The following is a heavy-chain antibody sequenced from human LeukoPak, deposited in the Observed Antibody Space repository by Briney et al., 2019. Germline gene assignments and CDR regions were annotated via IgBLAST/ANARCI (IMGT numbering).Heavy chain of an antibody. D-gene: IGHD2-21*01. CDR2: ISSNGGST. CDR3: AKDIPSRAQTIAYFDY. CDR1: GFTFSSYA. V-gene: IGHV3-64*01. J-gene: IGHJ4*02. Sequence: QTGGSLRLSCAASGFTFSSYAMHWVRQAPGKGLEYVSAISSNGGSTYYANSVKGRFTISRDNSKNTLYLQMGSPRAEDTAVYYCAKDIPSRAQTIAYFDYWGQGTLVTVSS.